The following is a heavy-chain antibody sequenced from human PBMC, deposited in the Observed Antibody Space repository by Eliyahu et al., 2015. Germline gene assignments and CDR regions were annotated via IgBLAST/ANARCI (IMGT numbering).Heavy chain of an antibody. J-gene: IGHJ4*02. CDR3: ARRPGLAHYFDY. V-gene: IGHV3-30-3*01. Sequence: QVQLVESGGGVAQPGRPLXXSXAASGFXFSSYAMPWVRQAPGKGLEWVAVISYDGSNKYYADSVKGRFTISRDNSKNTLYLKMNSLRAEDTAVYYCARRPGLAHYFDYWGQGTLVTVSS. CDR1: GFXFSSYA. CDR2: ISYDGSNK. D-gene: IGHD6-19*01.